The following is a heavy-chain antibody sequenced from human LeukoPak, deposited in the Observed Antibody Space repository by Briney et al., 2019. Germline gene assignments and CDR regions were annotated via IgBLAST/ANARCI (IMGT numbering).Heavy chain of an antibody. Sequence: PGGSLRLSCAASGFTFSSYAMSWVRQAPGKGLEWVSAISGSGGSTHYADSVKGRFTISRDNSKNTLYLQMNSLRAEDTAVYYCAKPPRYYYGSGSYYIDYWGQGTLVTVSS. CDR2: ISGSGGST. CDR3: AKPPRYYYGSGSYYIDY. V-gene: IGHV3-23*01. CDR1: GFTFSSYA. J-gene: IGHJ4*02. D-gene: IGHD3-10*01.